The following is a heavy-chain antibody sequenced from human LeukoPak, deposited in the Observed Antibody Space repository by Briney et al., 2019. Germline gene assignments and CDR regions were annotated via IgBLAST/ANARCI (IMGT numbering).Heavy chain of an antibody. CDR1: GFTFSSYA. D-gene: IGHD1-1*01. Sequence: PGGSLRLSCAASGFTFSSYAMHWVRQAPGKGLEYVSTISSNGGSTYYANSVKGRFTISRDNSKNTLYLQMGSLRAEDMAVYYCARVQDTSILDYYMDVWGKGTTVTVSS. V-gene: IGHV3-64*01. J-gene: IGHJ6*03. CDR2: ISSNGGST. CDR3: ARVQDTSILDYYMDV.